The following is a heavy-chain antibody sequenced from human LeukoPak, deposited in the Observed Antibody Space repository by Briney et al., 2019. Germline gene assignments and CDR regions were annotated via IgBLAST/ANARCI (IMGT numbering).Heavy chain of an antibody. CDR1: GYTFTSYG. J-gene: IGHJ6*02. Sequence: GASVTVSCKASGYTFTSYGITWVRQAPGQGLEWMGWISAYNGNKNYAQKLQGRVTMTTDTSTSTAYMELRSLRSDDTAVYYWARGVCTNGICYGPYYYYGMDVWGQGTTVTVSS. V-gene: IGHV1-18*01. D-gene: IGHD2-8*01. CDR3: ARGVCTNGICYGPYYYYGMDV. CDR2: ISAYNGNK.